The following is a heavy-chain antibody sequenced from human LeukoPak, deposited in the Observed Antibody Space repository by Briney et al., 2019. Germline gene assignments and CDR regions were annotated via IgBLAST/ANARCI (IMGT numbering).Heavy chain of an antibody. V-gene: IGHV4-38-2*02. CDR3: ARIYYDFEFDF. CDR2: IYHSGNT. CDR1: GCSISSGYY. Sequence: SETLSFTCTVSGCSISSGYYWGWIRQPPGKGLEWIGNIYHSGNTYYNPSLKSRVTISVDTSKNHFSLKLSSVAAADTAIYYCARIYYDFEFDFWGQGTLVTVSS. J-gene: IGHJ4*02. D-gene: IGHD3-3*01.